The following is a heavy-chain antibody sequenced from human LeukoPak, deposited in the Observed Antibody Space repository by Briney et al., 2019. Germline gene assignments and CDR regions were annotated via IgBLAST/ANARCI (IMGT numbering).Heavy chain of an antibody. CDR1: GFTFSSYSM. J-gene: IGHJ4*02. CDR2: IFHSGTT. Sequence: GSLRLSCAASGFTFSSYSMNWVRQPPGKGLEWIGEIFHSGTTNYSPSLESRVTISVDKSKNQFSLRLNSVTAADPAVYYCAAHRGNTYGPLDYWGQGTLVTVSS. D-gene: IGHD5-18*01. V-gene: IGHV4-4*02. CDR3: AAHRGNTYGPLDY.